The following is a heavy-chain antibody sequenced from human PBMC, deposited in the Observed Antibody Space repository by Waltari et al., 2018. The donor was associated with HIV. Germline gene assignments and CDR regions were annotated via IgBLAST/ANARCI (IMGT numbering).Heavy chain of an antibody. J-gene: IGHJ4*02. CDR3: TRLVAAVAGTGY. V-gene: IGHV3-73*01. Sequence: EVQLVESGGGLVQPGGSLKLSCAASGFTFSGSTMHGVRQASGKGLEGVGRSRTKANSYATAYAASVKGRFIISRDDSKNTAYLQMNNLKTEDTAVYYCTRLVAAVAGTGYWGQGTLVTVSS. D-gene: IGHD6-19*01. CDR2: SRTKANSYAT. CDR1: GFTFSGST.